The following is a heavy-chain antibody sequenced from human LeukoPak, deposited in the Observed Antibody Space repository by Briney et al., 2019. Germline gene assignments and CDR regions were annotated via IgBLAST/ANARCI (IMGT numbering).Heavy chain of an antibody. CDR2: FDPEDGET. J-gene: IGHJ6*03. Sequence: ASVEVSCKVSGYTLTELSMHWVRQAPGKGLEWMGGFDPEDGETIYAQKFQGRVTMTEDTSTDTAYMELSSLRSEDTAVYYCATAKSLRYYYMDVWGKGTTVTVSS. CDR3: ATAKSLRYYYMDV. CDR1: GYTLTELS. D-gene: IGHD4/OR15-4a*01. V-gene: IGHV1-24*01.